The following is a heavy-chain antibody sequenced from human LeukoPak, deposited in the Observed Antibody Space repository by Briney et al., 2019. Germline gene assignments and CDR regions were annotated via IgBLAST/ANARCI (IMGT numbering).Heavy chain of an antibody. CDR2: IYHSGST. V-gene: IGHV4-38-2*02. CDR1: GYSISSGYY. Sequence: SETPSLTCTVSGYSISSGYYWGWIRQPPGKGLEWIGGIYHSGSTYYNPSLKSRVSISLDTSRNQFSLKLSSVTAADTAVYYCARNYNYYDSSGRQRDAFDIWGQGTMVTVSS. CDR3: ARNYNYYDSSGRQRDAFDI. D-gene: IGHD3-22*01. J-gene: IGHJ3*02.